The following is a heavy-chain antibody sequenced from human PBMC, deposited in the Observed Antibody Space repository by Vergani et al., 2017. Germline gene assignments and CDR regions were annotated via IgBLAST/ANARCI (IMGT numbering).Heavy chain of an antibody. D-gene: IGHD1-26*01. Sequence: EVQLVESGGGLLKPGESLRLSCAVSGFPFSGSYMTWVRQAPGKGLEWVSRIQFRVNGDSTDYAVPVKGRFTNSSDGSKETLYLQMNSLKIEDTGVYYYTSYIMGASIHWGRGTLVTVSS. CDR1: GFPFSGSY. CDR2: IQFRVNGDST. V-gene: IGHV3-15*01. CDR3: TSYIMGASIH. J-gene: IGHJ4*02.